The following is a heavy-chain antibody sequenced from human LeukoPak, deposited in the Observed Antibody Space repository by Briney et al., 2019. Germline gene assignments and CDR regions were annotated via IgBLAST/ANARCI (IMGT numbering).Heavy chain of an antibody. V-gene: IGHV1-2*02. Sequence: ASVKVSCKASGYTFTGYYMHWVRQAPGQGLEWMGWINPNSGGTNYAQKFQGRVTMTRDTFISTAYMELSRLRSDDTAVYYCARSKGFRAFLGYWGQGTLVTVSS. CDR3: ARSKGFRAFLGY. CDR2: INPNSGGT. D-gene: IGHD2/OR15-2a*01. CDR1: GYTFTGYY. J-gene: IGHJ4*02.